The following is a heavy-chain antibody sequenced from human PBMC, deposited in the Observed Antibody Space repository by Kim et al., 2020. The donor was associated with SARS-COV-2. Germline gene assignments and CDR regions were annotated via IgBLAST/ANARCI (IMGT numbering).Heavy chain of an antibody. Sequence: GVSLRLSCAASGFTFSASAMHWVRQASGKWLEWVGRIRSKPNNYATSYAASVTGRFTISRDDSTNTVYLQMDSLKTHDTAVYFCSRHSGKHGDRGFDNWGQGTLVTVSS. J-gene: IGHJ4*02. CDR2: IRSKPNNYAT. V-gene: IGHV3-73*01. CDR3: SRHSGKHGDRGFDN. D-gene: IGHD4-17*01. CDR1: GFTFSASA.